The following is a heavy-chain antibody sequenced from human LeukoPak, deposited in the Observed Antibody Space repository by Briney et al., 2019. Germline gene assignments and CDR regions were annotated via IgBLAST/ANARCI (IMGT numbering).Heavy chain of an antibody. D-gene: IGHD3-22*01. CDR3: AGVEDSSGYYYIDY. CDR1: GGSLSSLYY. Sequence: PSETLSLTCTVSGGSLSSLYYWSWIRQPAGKGLEWIGRIYSSGSTSYHPSLKSRVTMSVDTSKNQFSLKLSSVTAADTAVYYCAGVEDSSGYYYIDYWGQGTLVTVSS. V-gene: IGHV4-4*07. CDR2: IYSSGST. J-gene: IGHJ4*02.